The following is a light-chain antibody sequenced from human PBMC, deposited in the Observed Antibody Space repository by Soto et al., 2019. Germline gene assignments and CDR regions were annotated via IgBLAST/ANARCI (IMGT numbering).Light chain of an antibody. CDR3: QQYKFLPET. CDR1: QSVSGN. CDR2: GVS. J-gene: IGKJ1*01. V-gene: IGKV3-15*01. Sequence: EIVMTQSPVTLSVYPGERATLSCRASQSVSGNLAWYRQKPGQAPRLLIHGVSARATGIPARFSGSGFGTEFTLTISSLQSEDFALYYCQQYKFLPETFGQGTKVDIK.